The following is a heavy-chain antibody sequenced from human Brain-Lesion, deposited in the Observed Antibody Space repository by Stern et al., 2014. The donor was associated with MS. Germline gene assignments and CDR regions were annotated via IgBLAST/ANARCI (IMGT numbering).Heavy chain of an antibody. CDR2: INWNSGSL. D-gene: IGHD3-22*01. V-gene: IGHV3-9*01. J-gene: IGHJ4*02. CDR3: TKDSGYFSGLFDS. Sequence: VQLVESGGGLVQPGRSLRLSCAASGFTFDDFAMHWVRQAPGKGLELVSGINWNSGSLAYADSVKGRFSISRDSAKNSLFLQMNSLRPEDTALYYCTKDSGYFSGLFDSWGQGTLVTVSS. CDR1: GFTFDDFA.